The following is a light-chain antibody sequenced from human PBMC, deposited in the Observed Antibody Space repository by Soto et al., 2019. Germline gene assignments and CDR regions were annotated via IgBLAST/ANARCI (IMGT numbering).Light chain of an antibody. Sequence: QSALTQPASVSGSPGQSITIACTGTSSDIGGYNFVSWYQQHPGKAPKLLIYDVGNRPSGVSNRFSGSKSGNTASLTISGLQAEDEAHYYCQSYRTVIPYVFGTGTKVTVL. CDR3: QSYRTVIPYV. CDR1: SSDIGGYNF. J-gene: IGLJ1*01. CDR2: DVG. V-gene: IGLV2-14*01.